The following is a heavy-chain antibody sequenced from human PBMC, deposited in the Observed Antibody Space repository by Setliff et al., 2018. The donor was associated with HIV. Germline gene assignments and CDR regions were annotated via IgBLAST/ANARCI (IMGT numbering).Heavy chain of an antibody. CDR3: AKDRRGITGTKSCAWFDP. Sequence: HLGGSLRLSCAASGFTFSSAWMGWVRQAPAKGLEWLAVIWYDGSNKYYADSVKGRFTISRDNSKNTLYLQMNSLRAEDTAVYYCAKDRRGITGTKSCAWFDPWGQGTLVTVSS. CDR2: IWYDGSNK. D-gene: IGHD1-7*01. CDR1: GFTFSSAW. V-gene: IGHV3-33*06. J-gene: IGHJ5*02.